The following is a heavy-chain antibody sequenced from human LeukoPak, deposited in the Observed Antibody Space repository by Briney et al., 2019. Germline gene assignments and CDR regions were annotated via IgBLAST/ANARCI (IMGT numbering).Heavy chain of an antibody. CDR2: ISSSSSTI. CDR1: GFTFSSYS. CDR3: AKGLSSSGWYYFDY. V-gene: IGHV3-48*04. D-gene: IGHD6-19*01. Sequence: GGSLRLSCAASGFTFSSYSMNWVRQAPGKGLEWVSYISSSSSTIYYADSVKGRFTISRDNAKNSLYLQMNSLRAEDTAVYYCAKGLSSSGWYYFDYWGQGTLVTVSS. J-gene: IGHJ4*02.